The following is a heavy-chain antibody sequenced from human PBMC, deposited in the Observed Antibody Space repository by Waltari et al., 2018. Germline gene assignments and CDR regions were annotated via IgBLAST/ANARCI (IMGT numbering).Heavy chain of an antibody. CDR3: ATYMGASVGTAAFDV. Sequence: QLQLRESGPRLVRPSETLSLICRVSGVSITSNRHYWAWIRQSPGQGLEWIGTVSYSGTTYISPSLKSRVSVSRDTSKNQVSLILGSVTAADMAVYYCATYMGASVGTAAFDVWGQGTMVTVSS. J-gene: IGHJ3*01. CDR1: GVSITSNRHY. V-gene: IGHV4-39*01. D-gene: IGHD1-1*01. CDR2: VSYSGTT.